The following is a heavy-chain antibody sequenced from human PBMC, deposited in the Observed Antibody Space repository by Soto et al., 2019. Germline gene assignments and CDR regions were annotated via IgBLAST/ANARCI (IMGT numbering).Heavy chain of an antibody. J-gene: IGHJ4*02. Sequence: GGSLRLSCAASGFTFSSYAMSWVRQAPGKGLEWVSTYGSSGNTYYADSVKGRFTISRDNSKNTLFLQMNSLRAEDTAVYYCAKRNTAGSTGLYSFDYWGQGTLVTVSS. CDR2: YGSSGNT. D-gene: IGHD2-2*01. CDR3: AKRNTAGSTGLYSFDY. V-gene: IGHV3-23*01. CDR1: GFTFSSYA.